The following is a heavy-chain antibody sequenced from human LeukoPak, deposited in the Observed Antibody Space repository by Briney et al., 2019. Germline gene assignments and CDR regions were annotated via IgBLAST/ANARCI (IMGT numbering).Heavy chain of an antibody. V-gene: IGHV1-2*02. Sequence: ASVKVSCKASGYTFTSYAMNWVRQAPGQGLEWMGWINPNSGGTNYAQKFQGRVTMTRDTSISTAYMELSRLRSDDTAVYYCARSTMIVVVTNDAFDIWGQGTMVTVSS. CDR1: GYTFTSYA. D-gene: IGHD3-22*01. J-gene: IGHJ3*02. CDR2: INPNSGGT. CDR3: ARSTMIVVVTNDAFDI.